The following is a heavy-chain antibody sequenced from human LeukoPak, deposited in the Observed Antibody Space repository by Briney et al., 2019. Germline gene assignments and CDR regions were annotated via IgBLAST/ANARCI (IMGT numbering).Heavy chain of an antibody. J-gene: IGHJ4*02. D-gene: IGHD6-13*01. Sequence: GGSLRLSCAASGFTFSNYKTNWVRQAPGKGLEWVSSISSGSTYIYYADSVKGRFTISRDNAKDSLYLQMSSLRAEDTAVYYCARDLRDSSSWYRGCFEYWGQGTLVTVSS. CDR2: ISSGSTYI. V-gene: IGHV3-21*01. CDR3: ARDLRDSSSWYRGCFEY. CDR1: GFTFSNYK.